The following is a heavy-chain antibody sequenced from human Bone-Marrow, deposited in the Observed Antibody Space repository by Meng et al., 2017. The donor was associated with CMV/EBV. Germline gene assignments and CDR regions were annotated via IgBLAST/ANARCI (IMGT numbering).Heavy chain of an antibody. V-gene: IGHV1-2*02. J-gene: IGHJ4*02. CDR3: VRLAGGVDY. Sequence: KVSCKASGYTFTGCKIHWVRQAPGQGPEWLGGINCNRGDTNYAQKFQGRVTMTRDTSISTAYMELSSLRSDDTAVYYCVRLAGGVDYWGQGTLVTVSS. D-gene: IGHD3-10*01. CDR1: GYTFTGCK. CDR2: INCNRGDT.